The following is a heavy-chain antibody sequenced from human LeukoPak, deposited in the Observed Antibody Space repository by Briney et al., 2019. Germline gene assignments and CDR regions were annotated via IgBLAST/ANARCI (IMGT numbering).Heavy chain of an antibody. Sequence: ASVKVSCKASGYTFTSYYMHWVRQAPGQGLEWMGIINASGGSTSYAQKFQGRVTMTRDMSTSTVYMELSSLRSDDTALYHCARGPGYNWNDVNNGVMDVWGKGPTVTVSS. D-gene: IGHD1-1*01. CDR3: ARGPGYNWNDVNNGVMDV. J-gene: IGHJ6*03. CDR2: INASGGST. V-gene: IGHV1-46*01. CDR1: GYTFTSYY.